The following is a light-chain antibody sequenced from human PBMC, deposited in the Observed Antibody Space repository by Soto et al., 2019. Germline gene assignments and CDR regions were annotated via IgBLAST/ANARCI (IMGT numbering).Light chain of an antibody. CDR1: SSNIGAGYD. CDR2: ANT. Sequence: QSVLTQPPSVSGAPGQRVTISCTGSSSNIGAGYDVHWYQHLPGIAPRLLIYANTNRSSGVPARFSASRSGTSASLAITGLRAEDESDYFCQSHDNILSHSVFGGGTKLTVL. V-gene: IGLV1-40*01. J-gene: IGLJ2*01. CDR3: QSHDNILSHSV.